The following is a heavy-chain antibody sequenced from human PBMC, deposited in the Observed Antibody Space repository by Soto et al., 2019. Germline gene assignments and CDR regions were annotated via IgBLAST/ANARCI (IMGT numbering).Heavy chain of an antibody. CDR3: TQGDYDTTGWFDP. V-gene: IGHV1-69*01. D-gene: IGHD3-22*01. CDR1: RDTFTSYS. Sequence: QVPLVQSGAEVTKPGSSLNISCKASRDTFTSYSINWVRQAPGQGLEWMGGIIPIFGTANYAQKFKDRVTITADESTNTAYMALTSLRPDDTAVYYCTQGDYDTTGWFDPWGQGTLVTVSS. J-gene: IGHJ5*02. CDR2: IIPIFGTA.